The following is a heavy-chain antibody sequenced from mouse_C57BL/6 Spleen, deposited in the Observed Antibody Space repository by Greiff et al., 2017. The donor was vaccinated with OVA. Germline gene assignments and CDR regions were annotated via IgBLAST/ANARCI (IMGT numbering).Heavy chain of an antibody. CDR1: GYTFTSYW. CDR2: IDPSDSAT. D-gene: IGHD1-1*01. CDR3: ARSDYGSSDY. V-gene: IGHV1-69*01. Sequence: QVQLQQPGAELVMPGASVKLSCKASGYTFTSYWMHWVKQRPGQGLEWIGEIDPSDSATNYNQKFKGKSTLTVDKSSSTAYMQRSRLKSEDSAVYYSARSDYGSSDYWGKGTTLTVSS. J-gene: IGHJ2*01.